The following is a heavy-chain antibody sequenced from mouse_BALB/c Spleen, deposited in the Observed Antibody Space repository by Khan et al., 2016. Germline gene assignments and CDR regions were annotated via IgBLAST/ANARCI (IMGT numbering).Heavy chain of an antibody. D-gene: IGHD1-2*01. CDR2: ISYSGST. V-gene: IGHV3-2*02. CDR1: GYSITSDYA. J-gene: IGHJ4*01. CDR3: ARRGLRLRKDYYAMDY. Sequence: EVQLQESGPGLVKPSQSLSLTCTVTGYSITSDYAWNWIRQFPGNKLEWMGYISYSGSTSYNPSLKSRISITRETSKNQFFLQLNSVTTEDTATEYCARRGLRLRKDYYAMDYWGQGTSVTVSS.